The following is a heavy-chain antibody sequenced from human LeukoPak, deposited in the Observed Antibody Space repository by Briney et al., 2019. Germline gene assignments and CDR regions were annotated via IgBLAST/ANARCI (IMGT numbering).Heavy chain of an antibody. Sequence: GKSLRLSCAASGFTFNSYGMHWVRQAPGKGLEWVAVISYDGSKKDYADSVKGRFTISRDNSKNAVYLQMNSLRAEDTAVYYCEKDQQLLPPYYYGMDGWGQGATVTVTS. CDR2: ISYDGSKK. D-gene: IGHD6-13*01. V-gene: IGHV3-30*18. CDR3: EKDQQLLPPYYYGMDG. CDR1: GFTFNSYG. J-gene: IGHJ6*02.